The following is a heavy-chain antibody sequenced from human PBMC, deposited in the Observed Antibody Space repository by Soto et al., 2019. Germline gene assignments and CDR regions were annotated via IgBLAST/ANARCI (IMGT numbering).Heavy chain of an antibody. CDR3: ARDTGVSLDY. J-gene: IGHJ4*02. D-gene: IGHD3-10*01. Sequence: PGGSLRLSCAASGFTFSAYWMSWVRQAPGTGLEWVANIDREGSAKFYVGSVKGRFTAARDNAKNSLYLEMNNLRAEDTAVYYCARDTGVSLDYWGQGILVTVSS. V-gene: IGHV3-7*05. CDR1: GFTFSAYW. CDR2: IDREGSAK.